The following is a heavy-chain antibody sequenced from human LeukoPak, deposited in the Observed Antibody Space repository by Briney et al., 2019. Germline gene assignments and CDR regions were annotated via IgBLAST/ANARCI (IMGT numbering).Heavy chain of an antibody. Sequence: GSLRLSCAASGFTFSSYSMNWVRQAPGKGLEWVSSITSSGSYIYYADSVKGRFTISRDNAKNSLYLQMNSLRAEDTAVYYCVTFGTPVLSFDYWGQGTLVTVSS. V-gene: IGHV3-21*04. CDR3: VTFGTPVLSFDY. D-gene: IGHD2-15*01. CDR1: GFTFSSYS. CDR2: ITSSGSYI. J-gene: IGHJ4*02.